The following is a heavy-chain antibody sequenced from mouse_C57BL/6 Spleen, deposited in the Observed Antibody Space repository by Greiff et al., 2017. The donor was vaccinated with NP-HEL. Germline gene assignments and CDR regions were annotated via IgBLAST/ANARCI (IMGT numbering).Heavy chain of an antibody. Sequence: QVQLQQSGSELVKPGASVKISCKASGYAFSSSWMNWVKQRPGKGLEWIGRIYPGDGDTNYNGKFKGKATLTADKSSSTAYMQLSSLTSEDSAVYFCASSGYYFDYWGQGTTLTVSS. D-gene: IGHD3-2*02. J-gene: IGHJ2*01. CDR2: IYPGDGDT. CDR3: ASSGYYFDY. V-gene: IGHV1-82*01. CDR1: GYAFSSSW.